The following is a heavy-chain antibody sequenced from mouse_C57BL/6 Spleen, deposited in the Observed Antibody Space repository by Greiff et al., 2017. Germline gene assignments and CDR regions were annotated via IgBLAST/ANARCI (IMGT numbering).Heavy chain of an antibody. CDR2: IDPETGGT. J-gene: IGHJ3*01. CDR3: TRRRDGSSYVGFAY. V-gene: IGHV1-15*01. D-gene: IGHD1-1*01. Sequence: VQLQQPGAELVRPGASVTLSCKASGYTFTDYEMHWVKQTPVHGLEWIGSIDPETGGTAYNQKFKGKATLTADKSSSTAYMELRSLTSEDSAVYYCTRRRDGSSYVGFAYWGQGTLVTVSA. CDR1: GYTFTDYE.